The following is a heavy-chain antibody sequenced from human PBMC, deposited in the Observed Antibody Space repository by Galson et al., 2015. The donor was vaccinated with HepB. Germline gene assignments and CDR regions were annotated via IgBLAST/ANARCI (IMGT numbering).Heavy chain of an antibody. J-gene: IGHJ3*02. V-gene: IGHV5-51*01. CDR3: ARRTSSWDAFDI. Sequence: QSGAEVKKPGESLKISCKGSGYSFTNYWVGWVRQMPGKGLEWMGIIYPGVSETRYSPSFQGQVTISADKSISTAYLQWSSLKASDTAMYYCARRTSSWDAFDIWGQGTVVTVSS. D-gene: IGHD6-13*01. CDR1: GYSFTNYW. CDR2: IYPGVSET.